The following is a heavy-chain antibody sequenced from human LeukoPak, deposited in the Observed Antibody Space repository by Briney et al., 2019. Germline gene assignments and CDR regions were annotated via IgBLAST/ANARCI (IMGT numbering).Heavy chain of an antibody. V-gene: IGHV4-31*03. CDR2: IYYSGST. CDR1: GGSISSGGYY. D-gene: IGHD3-22*01. J-gene: IGHJ3*02. Sequence: SETLSLTCTVSGGSISSGGYYWSWIRQHPGKGLEWIGYIYYSGSTYYNPSLKSRVTISVDTSKNQFSLKLSSVTAADTAVYYCARVCGDYDSNAFDIWGQETMVTVSS. CDR3: ARVCGDYDSNAFDI.